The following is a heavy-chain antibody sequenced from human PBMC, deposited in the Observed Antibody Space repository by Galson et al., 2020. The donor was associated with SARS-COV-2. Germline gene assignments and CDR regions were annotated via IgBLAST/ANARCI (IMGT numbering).Heavy chain of an antibody. V-gene: IGHV3-30*04. CDR2: ISYDGSNK. J-gene: IGHJ4*02. D-gene: IGHD1-26*01. Sequence: GGPLSLSCAASGFTFSSYAMHWVRQAPGKGLEWVAVISYDGSNKYYADSVKGRFTISRDNSKNTLYLQMNSLRAEDTAVYYCARAYGGSYRDCFDYWGQGTLVTVSS. CDR1: GFTFSSYA. CDR3: ARAYGGSYRDCFDY.